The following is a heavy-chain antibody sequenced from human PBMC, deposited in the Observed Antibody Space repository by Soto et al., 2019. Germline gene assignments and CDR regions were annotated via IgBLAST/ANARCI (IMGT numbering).Heavy chain of an antibody. V-gene: IGHV3-33*01. CDR3: AREEAYYDSSGYYPLAEYFQH. Sequence: VGSLRLSCAASGFTFSSYGMHWVRQAPGKGLEWVAVIWYDGSNKYYADSVKGRFTISRDNSKNTLYLQMNSLRAEDTAVYYCAREEAYYDSSGYYPLAEYFQHWGQGTLVTVSS. D-gene: IGHD3-22*01. CDR1: GFTFSSYG. CDR2: IWYDGSNK. J-gene: IGHJ1*01.